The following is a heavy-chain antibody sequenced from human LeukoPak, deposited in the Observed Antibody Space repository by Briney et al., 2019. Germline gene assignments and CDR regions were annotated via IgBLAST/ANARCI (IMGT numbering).Heavy chain of an antibody. CDR1: GFTFSSYG. J-gene: IGHJ4*02. D-gene: IGHD6-19*01. CDR2: ISSSSSYI. V-gene: IGHV3-21*04. Sequence: GGSLRLSCAASGFTFSSYGMHWVRQAPGKGLEWVSSISSSSSYIYYADSVKGRFTISRDNAKNSLYLQMNSLRVEDTAVYYCASWPVGWYGEDSWGQGTLVTVSS. CDR3: ASWPVGWYGEDS.